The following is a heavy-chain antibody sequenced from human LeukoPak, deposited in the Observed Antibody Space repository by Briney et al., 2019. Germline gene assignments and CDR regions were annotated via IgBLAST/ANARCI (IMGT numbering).Heavy chain of an antibody. J-gene: IGHJ4*02. V-gene: IGHV3-30*18. CDR2: ISYDGSNK. CDR3: AKDGVRGVYYFDY. D-gene: IGHD3-10*01. Sequence: GGSLRLSCAASGFTFSSYSMNWVRQAPGKGLEWVAVISYDGSNKYYADSVKGRFTISRDNSKNTLYLQMNSLRAEDTAVYYCAKDGVRGVYYFDYWGQGTLVTVSS. CDR1: GFTFSSYS.